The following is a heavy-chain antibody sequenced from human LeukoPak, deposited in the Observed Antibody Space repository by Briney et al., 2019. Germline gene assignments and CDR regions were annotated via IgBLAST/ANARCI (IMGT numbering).Heavy chain of an antibody. Sequence: SVKVSCKASGCTFSGYAISWVRQAPGQGLEWMGWINPIFGGTNYAQKFQGRVTITGDKSTSTAYMELSSVRSGDTAVYYCARANNGLFDYWGQGTLVTVSS. V-gene: IGHV1-69*06. CDR3: ARANNGLFDY. D-gene: IGHD2-8*01. J-gene: IGHJ4*02. CDR2: INPIFGGT. CDR1: GCTFSGYA.